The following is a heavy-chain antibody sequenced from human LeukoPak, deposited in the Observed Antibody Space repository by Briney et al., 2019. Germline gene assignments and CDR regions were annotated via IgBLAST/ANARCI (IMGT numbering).Heavy chain of an antibody. D-gene: IGHD6-6*01. CDR3: ARERSWLAARRRDSGMDV. CDR1: GGSFSGYY. J-gene: IGHJ6*02. CDR2: INHSGST. Sequence: RSSETLSLTCAVYGGSFSGYYWSWIRQPPGKGLEWIGEINHSGSTNYNPSLKSRVTISVDTSKNQFSLKLSSVTAADTAVYYCARERSWLAARRRDSGMDVWGQGTTVTVSS. V-gene: IGHV4-34*01.